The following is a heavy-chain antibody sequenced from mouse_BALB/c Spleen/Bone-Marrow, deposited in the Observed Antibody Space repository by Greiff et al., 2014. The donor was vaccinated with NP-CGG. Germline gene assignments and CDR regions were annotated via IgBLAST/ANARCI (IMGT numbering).Heavy chain of an antibody. CDR1: GYPITSGYS. V-gene: IGHV3-1*02. J-gene: IGHJ2*01. CDR3: ARGGLTGNSYFDY. D-gene: IGHD4-1*01. CDR2: IHYSGST. Sequence: VQLKQAGTDLGKPSQSLSLTCTVTGYPITSGYSWHWIRQFPGEKMEWVGYIHYSGSTNYNPSLKSRISITRDTSKNQFFLQLNSVTTEDTSTYYCARGGLTGNSYFDYWGQGTTLTVSS.